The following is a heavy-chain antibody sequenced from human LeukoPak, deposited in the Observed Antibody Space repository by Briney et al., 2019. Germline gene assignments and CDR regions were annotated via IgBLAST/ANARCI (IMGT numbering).Heavy chain of an antibody. D-gene: IGHD1-26*01. J-gene: IGHJ6*02. V-gene: IGHV3-30-3*01. CDR2: ISYDGSNK. CDR1: GFTFSSYA. Sequence: GRSLRLSCAASGFTFSSYAMHWVRQAPGKGLEWVAVISYDGSNKYYADSAKGRFTISRDSSKNTLYLQMNSLRAEDTAVYYCARDEEWESPKNYYGMDVWGQGTTVTVSS. CDR3: ARDEEWESPKNYYGMDV.